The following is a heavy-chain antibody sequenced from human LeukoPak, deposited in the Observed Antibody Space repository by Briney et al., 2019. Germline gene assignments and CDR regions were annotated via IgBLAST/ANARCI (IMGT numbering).Heavy chain of an antibody. CDR2: MNPNSGNT. V-gene: IGHV1-8*03. CDR1: GYTFTSYD. D-gene: IGHD3-10*01. J-gene: IGHJ4*02. Sequence: ASVKVSCKASGYTFTSYDINWVRQATGQGLEWMGWMNPNSGNTGYAQKFQGRVTITRNTSISTAYMELSSLRSEDTAVYYCARDPGYYGSGSRGAFDYWGQGTLVTVSS. CDR3: ARDPGYYGSGSRGAFDY.